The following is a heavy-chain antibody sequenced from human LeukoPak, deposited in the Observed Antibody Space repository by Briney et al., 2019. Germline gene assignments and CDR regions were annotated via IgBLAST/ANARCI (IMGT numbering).Heavy chain of an antibody. Sequence: GGSLRLSCAASGFTFSSYGMHWVRQAPGKGLEWAAVIWYDGSNKYYADSVKGRFTISRDNSKNTLYLQMNSLRAEDTAVYYCARDQFYHYYDSSGYLDYWGQGTLVTVSS. D-gene: IGHD3-22*01. CDR2: IWYDGSNK. J-gene: IGHJ4*02. CDR3: ARDQFYHYYDSSGYLDY. CDR1: GFTFSSYG. V-gene: IGHV3-33*01.